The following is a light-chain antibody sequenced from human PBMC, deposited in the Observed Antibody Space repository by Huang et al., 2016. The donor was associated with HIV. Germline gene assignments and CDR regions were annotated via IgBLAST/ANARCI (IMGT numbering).Light chain of an antibody. CDR1: QSVNDF. CDR3: QQRSKWPLT. V-gene: IGKV3-11*01. CDR2: DAS. Sequence: EIVLTQSPATLSLSPGQRVTLSCRASQSVNDFLAWYQQKPGQAPRLLIYDASKRATGIPARFSGSGAGTDFTLTISSLEPEDFAVYYCQQRSKWPLTFGGGTKVGSK. J-gene: IGKJ4*01.